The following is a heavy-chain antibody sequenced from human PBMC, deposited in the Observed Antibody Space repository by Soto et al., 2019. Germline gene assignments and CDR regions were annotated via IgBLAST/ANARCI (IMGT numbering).Heavy chain of an antibody. Sequence: GGSLRLSCTVSGFTFGDYTMNWFSQAPGKGLEWVAFIRTKTNGGTTEYAASVKGRFAISRGDSKSIAYLQMNSLKIEDTAVYYCSTGDCSGGSCYSGLDYWGQGTLVTVSS. CDR1: GFTFGDYT. J-gene: IGHJ4*02. D-gene: IGHD2-15*01. CDR2: IRTKTNGGTT. CDR3: STGDCSGGSCYSGLDY. V-gene: IGHV3-49*03.